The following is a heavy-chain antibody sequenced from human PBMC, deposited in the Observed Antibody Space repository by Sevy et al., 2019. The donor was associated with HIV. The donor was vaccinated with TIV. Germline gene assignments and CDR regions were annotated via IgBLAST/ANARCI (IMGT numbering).Heavy chain of an antibody. CDR3: TITKDYYDNSGYPFHY. CDR2: FDPEDGET. D-gene: IGHD3-22*01. CDR1: GFTLSEVS. J-gene: IGHJ4*02. Sequence: ASVKVSCKVSGFTLSEVSMHWVRQAPGKGLEWMGTFDPEDGETIYAQKFQGRVTMTEDTSTDTAYMELSSLRSEDTAVFYCTITKDYYDNSGYPFHYWGQGTLVTVSS. V-gene: IGHV1-24*01.